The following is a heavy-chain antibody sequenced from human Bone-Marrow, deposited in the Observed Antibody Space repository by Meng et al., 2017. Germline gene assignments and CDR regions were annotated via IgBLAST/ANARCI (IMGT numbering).Heavy chain of an antibody. CDR2: IHQDGYT. CDR3: ARDLPYASGAGGFDP. Sequence: QVQLQESGPGLVKPSRTLALTCPVASVSISSTNWWGWVRQPPGKGLEWIGEIHQDGYTNYSPSLKSRVAISVDKSRNQFSLKLNSVTAADTAVYYCARDLPYASGAGGFDPWGQGTLVTVSS. J-gene: IGHJ5*02. D-gene: IGHD3-10*01. CDR1: SVSISSTNW. V-gene: IGHV4-4*02.